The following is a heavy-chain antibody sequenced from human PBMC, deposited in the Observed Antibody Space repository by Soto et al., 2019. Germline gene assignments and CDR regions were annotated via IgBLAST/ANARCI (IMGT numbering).Heavy chain of an antibody. J-gene: IGHJ4*02. CDR2: VSPTGDTV. Sequence: VQVVASGGGLVQPGRSLRLSCAVSGFRFEQYVMHWVRQGPGKGLECVSTVSPTGDTVAYSDSVEGRFTVSRDNAKNSLYLQMNSLKGDDTAFYYCLKDAPNGAIDDWGQGTRVTVCS. CDR1: GFRFEQYV. V-gene: IGHV3-9*01. D-gene: IGHD2-8*01. CDR3: LKDAPNGAIDD.